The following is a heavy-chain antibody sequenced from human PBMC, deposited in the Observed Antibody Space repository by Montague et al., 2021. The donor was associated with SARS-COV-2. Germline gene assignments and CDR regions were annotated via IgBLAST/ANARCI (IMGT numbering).Heavy chain of an antibody. Sequence: SETLYLTCTVSGGSVNSGTYYWGWIRQPPGKGLVWIAYMYSSGSTNYNPSLKSRVTMSVDTSRNQFSLKLSSVTAADTAVYYCARGGLCCSGGRCNTFDIWGQGTMVTFSS. J-gene: IGHJ3*02. V-gene: IGHV4-61*01. CDR3: ARGGLCCSGGRCNTFDI. D-gene: IGHD2-15*01. CDR1: GGSVNSGTYY. CDR2: MYSSGST.